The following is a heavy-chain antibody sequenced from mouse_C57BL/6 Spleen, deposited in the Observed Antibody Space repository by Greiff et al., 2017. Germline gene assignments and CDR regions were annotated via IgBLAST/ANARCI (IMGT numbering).Heavy chain of an antibody. D-gene: IGHD2-4*01. J-gene: IGHJ3*01. CDR1: GYTFTSYW. Sequence: QVQLQQPGAELVMPGASVKLSCKASGYTFTSYWMHWVKQRPGQGLEWIGEIDPSDSYTNYNQKFKGKSTLTVDKSSSTAYMQLSSLTSEDSAVYYCARGIYYDSLAYWGQGTLVTVSA. V-gene: IGHV1-69*01. CDR3: ARGIYYDSLAY. CDR2: IDPSDSYT.